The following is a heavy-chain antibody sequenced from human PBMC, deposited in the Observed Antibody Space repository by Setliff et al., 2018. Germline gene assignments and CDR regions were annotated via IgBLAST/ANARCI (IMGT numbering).Heavy chain of an antibody. Sequence: LRLSCAASGFTLNIYTMSWVRQAPRKGLEWVASFIAGDSSTIYAQKFQDRVTMTTDTSTATVYMELKNLSSDDTAVYYCARSSGPRVVLAADFDYWGQGTLVTVS. CDR1: GFTLNIYT. J-gene: IGHJ4*02. CDR3: ARSSGPRVVLAADFDY. D-gene: IGHD5-12*01. CDR2: FIAGDSST. V-gene: IGHV3-23*01.